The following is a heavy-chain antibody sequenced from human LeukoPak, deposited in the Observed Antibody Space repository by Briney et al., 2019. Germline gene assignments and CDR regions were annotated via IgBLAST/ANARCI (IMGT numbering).Heavy chain of an antibody. CDR2: LRSKAYSGPI. CDR1: GFPFGDYA. CDR3: ARDYYGSGTSDHFDY. Sequence: PGGSLRLSCTASGFPFGDYAMTWVRQAPGKGLEMIGLLRSKAYSGPIEYAASVKGRFTISRDDSKSIAYLQMNSLKTEDTAVYYCARDYYGSGTSDHFDYWGQGTLVTVSS. D-gene: IGHD3-10*01. J-gene: IGHJ4*02. V-gene: IGHV3-49*04.